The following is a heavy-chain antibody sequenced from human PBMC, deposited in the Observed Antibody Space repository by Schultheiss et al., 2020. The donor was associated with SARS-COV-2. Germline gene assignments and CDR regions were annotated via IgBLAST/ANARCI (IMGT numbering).Heavy chain of an antibody. CDR1: GFTFSDFW. D-gene: IGHD3-3*01. J-gene: IGHJ6*02. CDR3: ARDSDTIFGVVIPRAPMDV. V-gene: IGHV3-7*01. Sequence: GGSLRLSCATSGFTFSDFWMSWVRQAPGKGLEWVANINQDGSEKYYVDSVKGRFAVSRDNARDSLYLQMNNLRAEDTAVYYCARDSDTIFGVVIPRAPMDVWGQGTTVTVSS. CDR2: INQDGSEK.